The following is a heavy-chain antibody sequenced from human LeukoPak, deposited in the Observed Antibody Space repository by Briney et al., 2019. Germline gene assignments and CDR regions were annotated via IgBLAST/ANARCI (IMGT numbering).Heavy chain of an antibody. D-gene: IGHD6-19*01. CDR2: IYTSGST. CDR1: GGSISSYY. J-gene: IGHJ5*02. CDR3: ASEMWGIAVAGENWFDP. Sequence: SETLSLTCTVSGGSISSYYWSWIRQPAGKGLEWIGRIYTSGSTNYNPSLKSRVTISVDTSKNQFSLKLSSVTAADTAVYYCASEMWGIAVAGENWFDPGGQGTLVTVSS. V-gene: IGHV4-4*07.